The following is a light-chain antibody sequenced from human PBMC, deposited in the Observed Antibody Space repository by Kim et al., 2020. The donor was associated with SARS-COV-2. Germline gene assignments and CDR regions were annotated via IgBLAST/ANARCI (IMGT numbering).Light chain of an antibody. CDR2: AGD. CDR3: NSRDSSGNRVL. V-gene: IGLV3-19*01. Sequence: SSELTQDPAVSVALGQTVRITCQGDSLRSYYASWYQQKPGQAPVLVIYAGDNRPSGIPDRFSGFSSGNTAALTITGAQAEDEADYYCNSRDSSGNRVLFGGGTKLTVL. J-gene: IGLJ2*01. CDR1: SLRSYY.